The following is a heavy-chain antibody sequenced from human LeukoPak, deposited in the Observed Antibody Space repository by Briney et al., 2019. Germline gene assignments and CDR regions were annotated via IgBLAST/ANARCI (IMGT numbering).Heavy chain of an antibody. Sequence: PETLSLTCTVSGGSISSYYWSWIRQPPGKGLEWIGYIYYSGSTNYNPSLKSRVTISVDTSKNQFSLKLSSVTAADTAVYYCARDGSGSYLFDYWGQGTLVTVSS. J-gene: IGHJ4*02. V-gene: IGHV4-59*01. D-gene: IGHD3-10*01. CDR1: GGSISSYY. CDR2: IYYSGST. CDR3: ARDGSGSYLFDY.